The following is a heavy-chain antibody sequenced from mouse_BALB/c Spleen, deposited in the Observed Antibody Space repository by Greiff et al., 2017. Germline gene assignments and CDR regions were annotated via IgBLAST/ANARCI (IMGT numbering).Heavy chain of an antibody. CDR2: IDPSDSYT. CDR1: GYTFTSYW. Sequence: VQLQQSGAELVKPGASVKLSCKASGYTFTSYWMHWVKQRPGQGLEWIGEIDPSDSYTNYNQKFKGKATLTVDKSSSTAYMQLSSLTSEDSAVYYCAREGDYGFAYWGQGTLVTVSA. CDR3: AREGDYGFAY. V-gene: IGHV1-69*02. J-gene: IGHJ3*01. D-gene: IGHD2-4*01.